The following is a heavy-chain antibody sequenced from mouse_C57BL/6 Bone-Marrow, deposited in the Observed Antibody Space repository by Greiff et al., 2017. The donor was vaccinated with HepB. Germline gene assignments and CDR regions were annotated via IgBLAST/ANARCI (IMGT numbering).Heavy chain of an antibody. CDR2: ILLYYDK. J-gene: IGHJ3*01. CDR1: GFSLSTFGIG. Sequence: QVTLKVSGPGILQPSQTLRLTCSFSGFSLSTFGIGVGWLRPPSLTCLYFLSHILLYYDKYYNPALKSRLTISNVTSKNQVFLKIANVDTADTATYYCARMGAYWGQGTLVTVSA. CDR3: ARMGAY. V-gene: IGHV8-8*01.